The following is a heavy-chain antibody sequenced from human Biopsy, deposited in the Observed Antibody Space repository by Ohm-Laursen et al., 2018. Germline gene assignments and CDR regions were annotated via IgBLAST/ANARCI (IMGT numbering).Heavy chain of an antibody. V-gene: IGHV1-2*02. CDR3: ARGRLNYWYFDL. CDR2: INPNSGGT. Sequence: GASVKVSCKASGYTFTDSYMHWVRQAPGQGLEWMGWINPNSGGTNYAQKFQGRVTMTRDTSMSTAYMELNRLRSDDTAVYYCARGRLNYWYFDLWGRGTLVTVSS. CDR1: GYTFTDSY. D-gene: IGHD3-16*01. J-gene: IGHJ2*01.